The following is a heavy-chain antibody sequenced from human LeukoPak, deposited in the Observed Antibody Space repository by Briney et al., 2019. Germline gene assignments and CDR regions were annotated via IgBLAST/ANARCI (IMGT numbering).Heavy chain of an antibody. CDR1: AFTVSSNY. Sequence: SGGSLRLSFVASAFTVSSNYVIWVRQAPGKGLEWVSFIYADGTTYYADSVKGRVTISRDNSKNTVFLQMNSLRADDTALYYCARVNYRAFSIWGQGTMVTVSS. D-gene: IGHD4-11*01. CDR3: ARVNYRAFSI. J-gene: IGHJ3*02. CDR2: IYADGTT. V-gene: IGHV3-66*01.